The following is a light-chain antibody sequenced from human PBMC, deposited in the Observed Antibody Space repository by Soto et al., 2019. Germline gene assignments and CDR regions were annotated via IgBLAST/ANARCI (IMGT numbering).Light chain of an antibody. J-gene: IGLJ1*01. Sequence: QSVLTQPPSVSAAPGQKVTISCSGNSSNIGSNDVSWYQQLPGKAPKLLIYENSQRPSGIPDRFSGSKSGTSATLGITGLQTGDGADYYCGTWDSSLIALFGTGTKVTVL. CDR2: ENS. V-gene: IGLV1-51*02. CDR1: SSNIGSND. CDR3: GTWDSSLIAL.